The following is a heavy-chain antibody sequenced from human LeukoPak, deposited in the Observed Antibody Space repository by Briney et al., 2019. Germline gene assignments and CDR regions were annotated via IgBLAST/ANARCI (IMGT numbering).Heavy chain of an antibody. CDR3: ARTHCSSTRCYADYYYYYMDV. J-gene: IGHJ6*03. D-gene: IGHD2-2*01. Sequence: SVKVSCKASGGTFSIYAISWVRQAPGQGLEWMGRIIPIFGTANYAQKFQGRVTITTDESTSTAYMELSSLRSEDTAVYYCARTHCSSTRCYADYYYYYMDVWGKGTTVTVSS. V-gene: IGHV1-69*05. CDR2: IIPIFGTA. CDR1: GGTFSIYA.